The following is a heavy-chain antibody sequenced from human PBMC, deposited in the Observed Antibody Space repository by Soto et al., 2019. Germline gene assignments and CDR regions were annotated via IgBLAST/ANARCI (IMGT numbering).Heavy chain of an antibody. D-gene: IGHD6-13*01. J-gene: IGHJ5*02. CDR2: IYHSGST. Sequence: QLQLQESGSGLVKPSQTLSLTCAVSGGSISSGGYSWSWIRQPPGKGLEWIGYIYHSGSTYYNPSLKSRVTISVDRSKNQFSLKLSSVTAADTAVYYCARLIAAAGMARFDPWGQGTLVTVSS. CDR1: GGSISSGGYS. V-gene: IGHV4-30-2*01. CDR3: ARLIAAAGMARFDP.